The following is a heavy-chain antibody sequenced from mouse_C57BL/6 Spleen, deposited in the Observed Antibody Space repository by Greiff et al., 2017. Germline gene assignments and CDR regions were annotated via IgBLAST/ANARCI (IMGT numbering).Heavy chain of an antibody. CDR2: IDPETGGT. Sequence: VQLQESGAELVRPGASVTLSCKASGYTFTDYEMHWVKQTPVHGLEWIGAIDPETGGTAYNQKFKGKAILTADKSSSTAYMELRSLTSEDSAVYYCTRGLRSFDYWGQGTMVTVSA. J-gene: IGHJ3*01. V-gene: IGHV1-15*01. CDR3: TRGLRSFDY. CDR1: GYTFTDYE. D-gene: IGHD2-4*01.